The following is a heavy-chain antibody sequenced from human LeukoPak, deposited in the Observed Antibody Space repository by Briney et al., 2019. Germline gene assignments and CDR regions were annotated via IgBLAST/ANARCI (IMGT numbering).Heavy chain of an antibody. CDR2: VNPSGGST. CDR3: ARRGYTYGYPDY. J-gene: IGHJ4*02. CDR1: GYTFSSYY. Sequence: VASVKVSCKASGYTFSSYYTHCVPDAPGQGLEWVGIVNPSGGSTSYAQKCQGRVTMTRDTSTSTVYMELSSVRSEDTAVYYCARRGYTYGYPDYWGQGTLVTVSS. V-gene: IGHV1-46*01. D-gene: IGHD5-18*01.